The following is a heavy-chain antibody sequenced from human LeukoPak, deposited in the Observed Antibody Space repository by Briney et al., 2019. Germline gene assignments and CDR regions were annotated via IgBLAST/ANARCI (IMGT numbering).Heavy chain of an antibody. CDR1: GFTFDNFA. CDR3: AKDLGRAVNQYALAWLRG. J-gene: IGHJ4*02. CDR2: LSGSGTP. Sequence: GGSLKLSCAVSGFTFDNFAMTWVRQPPGKGLEWVSSLSGSGTPLYADSVKGRFTIFRDLANNTLFLQMNSLRADDTAVYYCAKDLGRAVNQYALAWLRGWGQGTLVTVAS. D-gene: IGHD7-27*01. V-gene: IGHV3-23*01.